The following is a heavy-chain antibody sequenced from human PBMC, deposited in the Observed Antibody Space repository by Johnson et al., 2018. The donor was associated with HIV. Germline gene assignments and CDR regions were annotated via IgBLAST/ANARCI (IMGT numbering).Heavy chain of an antibody. CDR1: GFTFDDYG. J-gene: IGHJ3*02. CDR3: ARGRITMIGVDLRGGGFDI. V-gene: IGHV3-20*04. Sequence: VQLVESGGGVVRPGGSLRLSCAASGFTFDDYGLSWVRQAPGKGLEWVSGINWSGGTTGYADSVKGRFTISRDNAKNSLFLQMNSLRAEDTALYYCARGRITMIGVDLRGGGFDIWGQGTTVTVSS. D-gene: IGHD3-22*01. CDR2: INWSGGTT.